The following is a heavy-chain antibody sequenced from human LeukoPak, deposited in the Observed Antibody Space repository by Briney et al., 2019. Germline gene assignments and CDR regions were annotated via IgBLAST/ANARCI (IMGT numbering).Heavy chain of an antibody. CDR3: ARDLAFDP. CDR1: GFTFSDYA. J-gene: IGHJ5*02. V-gene: IGHV3-30-3*01. CDR2: TSYDGSSK. Sequence: PGGSLRLSCEASGFTFSDYAMHWVRQAPGKGPEWVAVTSYDGSSKYYADSVKGRFTISRDNSKNTLYLQLNSLRAEDTAVYYCARDLAFDPWGQGTLVTVSS. D-gene: IGHD3-3*02.